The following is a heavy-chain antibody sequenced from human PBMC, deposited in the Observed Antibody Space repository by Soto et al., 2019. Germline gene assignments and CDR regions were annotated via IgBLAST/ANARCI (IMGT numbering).Heavy chain of an antibody. J-gene: IGHJ4*02. CDR3: ARMLIVTDGTSGFDF. V-gene: IGHV4-30-4*01. Sequence: QVQLQESGPGLVKPSQTLSLTCTVSGGSIRDSNSYWSWIRQPPGKGLEWIGYIYYSGSAYYSPSLKCRLNISIDTSKNQFSLKLSSVTAADAAIYYCARMLIVTDGTSGFDFWGQGTLVTVSS. CDR1: GGSIRDSNSY. D-gene: IGHD6-13*01. CDR2: IYYSGSA.